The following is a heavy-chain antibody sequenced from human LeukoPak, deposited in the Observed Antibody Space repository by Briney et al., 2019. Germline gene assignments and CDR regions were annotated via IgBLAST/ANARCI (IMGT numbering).Heavy chain of an antibody. V-gene: IGHV4-34*01. CDR3: ATSGGPINWFDP. Sequence: PSETLSLTCAVYGGSFSGYYWSWIRQPPGKGLEWIGEINHSGSTNYNPSLKSRVTISVDTSKNQFSLKLSSVTAADTAVYYCATSGGPINWFDPWGQGTLVTVSS. D-gene: IGHD3-10*01. CDR1: GGSFSGYY. J-gene: IGHJ5*02. CDR2: INHSGST.